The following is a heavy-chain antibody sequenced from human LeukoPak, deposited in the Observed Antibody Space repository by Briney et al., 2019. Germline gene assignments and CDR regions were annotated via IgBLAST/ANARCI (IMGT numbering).Heavy chain of an antibody. CDR2: TYYRSKWYN. Sequence: SQTLSLTCAISGDSVSSNSAAWNWVRQPPSRGLEWLGRTYYRSKWYNNYALSVKSRITIKPDTSKNQFSLQLNSVTPEDTAVYYCARLSSGAGGDFDCWGQGTLVTVSS. V-gene: IGHV6-1*01. D-gene: IGHD6-19*01. CDR3: ARLSSGAGGDFDC. CDR1: GDSVSSNSAA. J-gene: IGHJ4*02.